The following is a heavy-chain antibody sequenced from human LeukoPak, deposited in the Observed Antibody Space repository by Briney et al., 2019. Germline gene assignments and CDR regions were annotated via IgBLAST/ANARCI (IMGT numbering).Heavy chain of an antibody. Sequence: ASVKVSCKASGYTFTSYDINWVRQATGQGLEWMGWMNPNSGNTGYAQKFQGRVTMTRNTSISTAYMELSSLRSEDTAVYYCAKEDIYYDSSGYYAKVNYYGMDVWGQGTTVTVSS. CDR2: MNPNSGNT. J-gene: IGHJ6*02. V-gene: IGHV1-8*01. CDR3: AKEDIYYDSSGYYAKVNYYGMDV. D-gene: IGHD3-22*01. CDR1: GYTFTSYD.